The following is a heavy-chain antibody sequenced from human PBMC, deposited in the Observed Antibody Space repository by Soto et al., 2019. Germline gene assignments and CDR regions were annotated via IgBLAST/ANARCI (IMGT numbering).Heavy chain of an antibody. CDR1: GYTFSNYC. Sequence: ASVKGSCKASGYTFSNYCFSWLRQAPGQGLEWMGWIYIDDTKYAQNLQGRVTMTTDTSTSTVYMELRSLTSDDTAVYYCARDRDWNLDYWGQGTLVTVSS. J-gene: IGHJ4*02. D-gene: IGHD1-1*01. CDR3: ARDRDWNLDY. V-gene: IGHV1-18*01. CDR2: IYIDDT.